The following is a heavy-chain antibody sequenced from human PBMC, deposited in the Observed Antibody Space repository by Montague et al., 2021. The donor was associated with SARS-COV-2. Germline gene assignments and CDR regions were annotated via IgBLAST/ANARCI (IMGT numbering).Heavy chain of an antibody. J-gene: IGHJ6*02. CDR1: GDSDASDKAG. CDR3: ARGIWASGMDV. Sequence: CAISGDSDASDKAGWNWKRQTPERGSERLARSHYRFRRYSDYAVSVRSRITINPDTSKNQFSLQLNSVTPEDTAVYYCARGIWASGMDVWGQGNTVTVSS. V-gene: IGHV6-1*01. D-gene: IGHD3-10*01. CDR2: SHYRFRRYS.